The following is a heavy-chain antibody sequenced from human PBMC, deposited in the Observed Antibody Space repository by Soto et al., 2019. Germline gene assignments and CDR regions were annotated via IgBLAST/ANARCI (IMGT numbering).Heavy chain of an antibody. J-gene: IGHJ5*01. CDR2: IFPRDFDV. CDR3: ARLVSLLQPIDS. D-gene: IGHD4-4*01. Sequence: GEPLKISCQTSGYTFTNYCIGWVRQMPGGGLEWLCLIFPRDFDVRYSPSFEGQVTISAVRSTDTAFLQLRSLEASDSALYFCARLVSLLQPIDSWGQGTPVNVSS. CDR1: GYTFTNYC. V-gene: IGHV5-51*01.